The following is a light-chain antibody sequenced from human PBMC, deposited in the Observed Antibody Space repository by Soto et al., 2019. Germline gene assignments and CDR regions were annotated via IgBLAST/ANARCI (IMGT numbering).Light chain of an antibody. Sequence: EIVMTQSPATLAVSPGERATLSCRASQSITRNLASFQQKPGQGPRLLIYDASTRATGIPARFSGSGSGTEFTLTISSLQSEDFAVYYCQQYNNWPPWTFGQGTKVEIK. CDR3: QQYNNWPPWT. CDR1: QSITRN. CDR2: DAS. J-gene: IGKJ1*01. V-gene: IGKV3-15*01.